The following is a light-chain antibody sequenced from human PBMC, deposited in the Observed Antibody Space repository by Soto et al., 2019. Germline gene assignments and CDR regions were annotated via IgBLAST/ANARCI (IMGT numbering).Light chain of an antibody. J-gene: IGLJ3*02. CDR3: LSYTITSVLV. CDR2: EVT. CDR1: NSDVGAYNY. V-gene: IGLV2-14*01. Sequence: QSALTQPASVSGSPGQSITISCTGTNSDVGAYNYVSWFQQHPGKAPKLIIFEVTNRPSGVSHRFSGSKSANTASLTISGLQTEDEADDYCLSYTITSVLVFGGGTKVTVL.